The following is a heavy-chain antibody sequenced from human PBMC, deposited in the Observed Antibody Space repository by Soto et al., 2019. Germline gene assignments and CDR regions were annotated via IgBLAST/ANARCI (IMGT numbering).Heavy chain of an antibody. Sequence: QTLSLTCAISGDSVSSNSAAWNWIRQSPSRGLEWLGRAYYRPQWYYDSAVSVRSRITVIPDTSKNQFSLQLSSVTAADTAVYYCARGSKRGPDGSWFDPWGQGTLVTVSS. J-gene: IGHJ5*02. CDR1: GDSVSSNSAA. V-gene: IGHV6-1*01. CDR2: AYYRPQWYY. CDR3: ARGSKRGPDGSWFDP. D-gene: IGHD1-26*01.